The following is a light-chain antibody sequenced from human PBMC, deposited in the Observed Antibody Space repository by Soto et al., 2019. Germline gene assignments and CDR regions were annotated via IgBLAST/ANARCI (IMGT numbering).Light chain of an antibody. J-gene: IGKJ1*01. CDR3: LQDINYPWT. CDR2: GAS. V-gene: IGKV1-6*01. Sequence: IQMTQSPSSLSASVGDRVTITCQSSQNINNYLNWYQQKPGRAPKVLIYGASNLQSGVPPRFSGSGSGTDFTLAISSLQPEDSATYYCLQDINYPWTFGQGTKVDIK. CDR1: QNINNY.